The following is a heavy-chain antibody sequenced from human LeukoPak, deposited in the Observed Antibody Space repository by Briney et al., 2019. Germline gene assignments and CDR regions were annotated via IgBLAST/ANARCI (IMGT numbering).Heavy chain of an antibody. CDR3: ARGGYDFWSALLGWFDP. CDR2: ISAYNGNT. D-gene: IGHD3-3*01. V-gene: IGHV1-18*01. CDR1: GYTFTSYG. J-gene: IGHJ5*02. Sequence: ASVKVSCKASGYTFTSYGISWVRQAPGQGLEWMGWISAYNGNTNYAQELQGRVTMTTDTSTSTAYMELRSLRSDDTAVYYCARGGYDFWSALLGWFDPWGQGTLATVSS.